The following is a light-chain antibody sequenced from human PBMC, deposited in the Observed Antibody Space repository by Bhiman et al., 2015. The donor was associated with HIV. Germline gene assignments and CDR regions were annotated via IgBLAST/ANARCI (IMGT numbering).Light chain of an antibody. J-gene: IGLJ2*01. Sequence: QSLLTQPPSVSAAPGQKVTISCSGSSSNIGNNYVSWYQHLPGTAPKLLIYENNKRPSGIPDRFSGSKSGTSATLGITGLQTGDEADYYCSSYASSSTLVFGGGTQLTVL. CDR2: ENN. CDR1: SSNIGNNY. V-gene: IGLV1-51*02. CDR3: SSYASSSTLV.